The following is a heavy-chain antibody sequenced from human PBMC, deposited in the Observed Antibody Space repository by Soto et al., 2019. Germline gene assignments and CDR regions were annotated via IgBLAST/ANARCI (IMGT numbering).Heavy chain of an antibody. V-gene: IGHV4-59*01. CDR1: GDSIRSYS. CDR3: AREGNLGRWIQPLDS. CDR2: IHYNGNT. D-gene: IGHD2-2*03. Sequence: SETLSLTCTVSGDSIRSYSWSWIRQPPGKGLEGIGNIHYNGNTKYSPSLKSRVTMSVDTSKNHFPLKLISVTTADTAVYFCAREGNLGRWIQPLDSWGQGTLVTVSS. J-gene: IGHJ5*01.